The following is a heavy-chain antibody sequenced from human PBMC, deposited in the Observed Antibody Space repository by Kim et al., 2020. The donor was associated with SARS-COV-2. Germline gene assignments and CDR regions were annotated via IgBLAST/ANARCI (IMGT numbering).Heavy chain of an antibody. D-gene: IGHD4-17*01. CDR3: AGHRGLRRYDVPDACDI. Sequence: SETLSLTYTVSGGSISSSSFYWGWIRQPPGKGLEWIGSIYYSGSTYYNPSLKGPVTLSVDTSKNQLSLRLSSVTAADTDVYYCAGHRGLRRYDVPDACDIWGQGTMVTVSS. J-gene: IGHJ3*02. CDR2: IYYSGST. V-gene: IGHV4-39*01. CDR1: GGSISSSSFY.